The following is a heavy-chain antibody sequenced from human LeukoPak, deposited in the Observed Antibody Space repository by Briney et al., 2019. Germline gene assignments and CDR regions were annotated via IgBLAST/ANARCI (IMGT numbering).Heavy chain of an antibody. Sequence: PSETLSLTCTVSGGSISSGGYYWSWIRQHPGKGLEWIGYIYYSGSTYYNPSLKSRVTISVDTSKNQFSLKLSSVTAADTAVYYCARDDYYDSSSPTSNDAFDIWGQGTMVTVSS. CDR1: GGSISSGGYY. D-gene: IGHD3-22*01. V-gene: IGHV4-31*03. CDR2: IYYSGST. J-gene: IGHJ3*02. CDR3: ARDDYYDSSSPTSNDAFDI.